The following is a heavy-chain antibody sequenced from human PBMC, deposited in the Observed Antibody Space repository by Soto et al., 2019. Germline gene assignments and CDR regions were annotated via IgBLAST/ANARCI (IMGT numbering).Heavy chain of an antibody. J-gene: IGHJ3*02. CDR2: IYYSGST. CDR3: ARQQQWGAFDI. CDR1: GGSISSYY. D-gene: IGHD6-19*01. V-gene: IGHV4-59*08. Sequence: SETLSLTCTVSGGSISSYYWSWIRQPPGKGLEWIGYIYYSGSTNYNPSLKSRVTISADTSKNQFSLKLSSVTAADTAVYYCARQQQWGAFDIWGQGTMVTVSS.